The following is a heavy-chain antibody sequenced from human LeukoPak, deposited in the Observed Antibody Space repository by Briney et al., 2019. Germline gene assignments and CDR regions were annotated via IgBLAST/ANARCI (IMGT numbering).Heavy chain of an antibody. D-gene: IGHD1-26*01. J-gene: IGHJ4*02. CDR2: IYHSGST. CDR1: AGSISNYY. V-gene: IGHV4-59*01. Sequence: SETLSLTCTVSAGSISNYYWSWIRQPPGKGLEWIGEIYHSGSTNYNPSLKSRVTMSVDKSKNQFSLKLSSVTDADTAVYYCARGYSGSYGRFDFWGQGTLVTVSS. CDR3: ARGYSGSYGRFDF.